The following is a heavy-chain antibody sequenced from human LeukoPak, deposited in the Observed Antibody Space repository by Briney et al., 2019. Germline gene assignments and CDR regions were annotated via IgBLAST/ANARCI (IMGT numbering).Heavy chain of an antibody. D-gene: IGHD3-16*01. CDR2: IYYSGTT. Sequence: PSETLSLTCTVSGGSISNYYWNWIRQPPGKGLEWIGYIYYSGTTNYNPSLKSRVSMSVDTSKNQFSLKLSSVTAADTAVYYSASYTDAFDIWGQGTMVTVSS. J-gene: IGHJ3*02. V-gene: IGHV4-59*01. CDR3: ASYTDAFDI. CDR1: GGSISNYY.